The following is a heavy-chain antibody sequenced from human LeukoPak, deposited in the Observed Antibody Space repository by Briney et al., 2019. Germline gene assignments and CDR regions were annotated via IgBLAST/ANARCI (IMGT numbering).Heavy chain of an antibody. CDR2: ISYDGSNK. CDR3: ARMDHYDSSGYYSGGSDC. Sequence: GGSLRLSCAASGFTFSSYAMHWVRQAPGKGLEWVAVISYDGSNKYYADSVKGRFTISRDNSKNTLYLQMNSLRAEDTAVYYCARMDHYDSSGYYSGGSDCWGQGTLVTVSS. J-gene: IGHJ4*02. CDR1: GFTFSSYA. V-gene: IGHV3-30-3*01. D-gene: IGHD3-22*01.